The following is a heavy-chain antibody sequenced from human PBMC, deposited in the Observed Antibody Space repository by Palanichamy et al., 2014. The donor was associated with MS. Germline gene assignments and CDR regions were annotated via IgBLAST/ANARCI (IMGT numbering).Heavy chain of an antibody. J-gene: IGHJ6*03. Sequence: QEQLVESGGGVVQPGRSLRLSCAVSGFTFKIYHMHWVRQAPGKGLEWLAVISSDGRNKQYSESVKGRLTISRDNSKNTLYLQMNNLRPDDTAVYYCVRDASLLDHSGSGYFYYYMDVWGKGTPVTVSS. V-gene: IGHV3-30*04. CDR2: ISSDGRNK. CDR3: VRDASLLDHSGSGYFYYYMDV. D-gene: IGHD3-10*01. CDR1: GFTFKIYH.